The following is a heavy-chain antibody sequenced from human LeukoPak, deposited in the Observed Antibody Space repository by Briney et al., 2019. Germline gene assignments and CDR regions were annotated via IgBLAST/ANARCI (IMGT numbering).Heavy chain of an antibody. V-gene: IGHV4-31*03. Sequence: SETLSLTCTVSGGSISSGGYYWSWIRQHPGKGLEWIGYIYYSGSTYYNPSLKSRVTISVDTSKNQFSLKLSSVTAADTAVYYCARGYCSGGSCYPYGMDVWAKGPRSPSPQ. CDR3: ARGYCSGGSCYPYGMDV. CDR2: IYYSGST. J-gene: IGHJ6*04. D-gene: IGHD2-15*01. CDR1: GGSISSGGYY.